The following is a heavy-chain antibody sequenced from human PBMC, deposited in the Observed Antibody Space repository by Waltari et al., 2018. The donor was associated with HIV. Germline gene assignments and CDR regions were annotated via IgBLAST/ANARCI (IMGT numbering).Heavy chain of an antibody. CDR2: IYYTGST. CDR1: GGSLSPFW. V-gene: IGHV4-59*01. J-gene: IGHJ6*02. Sequence: QVQLQESGPGLVKPSETQSLTCIVSGGSLSPFWWYGLRKPPGKGLEWIGYIYYTGSTNYNPSLKSRVTISVDTSKNHFSLNLSSVTAADTAVYYCARETAHNFQSYGLDVWGQGTTVTVSS. CDR3: ARETAHNFQSYGLDV. D-gene: IGHD5-18*01.